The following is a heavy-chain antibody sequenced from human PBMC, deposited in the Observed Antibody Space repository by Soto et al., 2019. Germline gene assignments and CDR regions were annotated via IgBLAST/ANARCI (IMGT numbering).Heavy chain of an antibody. J-gene: IGHJ4*02. V-gene: IGHV3-23*01. D-gene: IGHD6-13*01. CDR3: VKDGDYSSSWYDFDY. Sequence: GGSLRLSCAASGXTFSSSAMSWVRQAPGKGLEWVSVISDIGGSTHYTDSVKGRFTISRDNSKNTLYLQMNSLRAEDTAIYYCVKDGDYSSSWYDFDYWGLGTLVTVSS. CDR1: GXTFSSSA. CDR2: ISDIGGST.